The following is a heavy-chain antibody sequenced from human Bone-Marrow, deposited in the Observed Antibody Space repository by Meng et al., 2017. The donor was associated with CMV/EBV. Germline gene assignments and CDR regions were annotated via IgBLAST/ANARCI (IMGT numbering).Heavy chain of an antibody. J-gene: IGHJ5*02. CDR1: GFTFSSYE. CDR3: ARDGKDIVVVPAAQEGWFDP. Sequence: GGSLRLSCEASGFTFSSYEMNWVRQAPGRGLEWVSYISSSCSTIYYADSVKGRFTISRDNAKNSLYLQMNSLRAEDTAVYYCARDGKDIVVVPAAQEGWFDPWGQGTLVTVSS. CDR2: ISSSCSTI. V-gene: IGHV3-48*03. D-gene: IGHD2-2*01.